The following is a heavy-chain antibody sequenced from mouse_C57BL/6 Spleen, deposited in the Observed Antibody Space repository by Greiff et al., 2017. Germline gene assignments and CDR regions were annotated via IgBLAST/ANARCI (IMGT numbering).Heavy chain of an antibody. J-gene: IGHJ2*01. D-gene: IGHD2-5*01. V-gene: IGHV1-82*01. CDR1: GYAFSSSW. Sequence: VQLQQSGPELVKPGASVKLSCKASGYAFSSSWMNWVQQTPGKGLEWIGRIYPGGGDTNYTGKFKGKATLTGDKSSSTAYMQLSSLTSEDSAVYFCARYGSNCEGDYWGQGTTLTVSA. CDR2: IYPGGGDT. CDR3: ARYGSNCEGDY.